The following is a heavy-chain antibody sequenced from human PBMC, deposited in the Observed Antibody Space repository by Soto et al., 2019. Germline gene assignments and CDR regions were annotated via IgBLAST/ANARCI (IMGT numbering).Heavy chain of an antibody. Sequence: PGGSLRLSCAVSGFTFSTYAVHWVRQAPGKGLEWVAVISFDGSNKYYADSVKGRFAISRDNSKNTLYLQMTSLRAEDTAVYHCARDADSGNYYFLLDYWGQGTLVTVSS. J-gene: IGHJ4*02. CDR1: GFTFSTYA. V-gene: IGHV3-30*09. CDR2: ISFDGSNK. D-gene: IGHD1-26*01. CDR3: ARDADSGNYYFLLDY.